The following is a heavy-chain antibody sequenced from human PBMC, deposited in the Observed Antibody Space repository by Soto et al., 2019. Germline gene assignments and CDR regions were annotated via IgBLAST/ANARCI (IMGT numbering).Heavy chain of an antibody. CDR1: GFTFRSFT. CDR2: ISSNSAYI. Sequence: PGGSLRLSCAASGFTFRSFTMNWVRQAPGKGLEWVSTISSNSAYIYCTDALRGRFTISRDNAKNSLHLQMNSLRAEDTAVYYCTRYASRDSRARGWFDPWGPGTLGPRSS. D-gene: IGHD3-9*01. CDR3: TRYASRDSRARGWFDP. J-gene: IGHJ5*02. V-gene: IGHV3-21*01.